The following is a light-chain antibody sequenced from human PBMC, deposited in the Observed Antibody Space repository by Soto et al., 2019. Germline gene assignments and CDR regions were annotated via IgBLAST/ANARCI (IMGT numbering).Light chain of an antibody. CDR3: QQRGNWIT. J-gene: IGKJ5*01. CDR1: QSVSSY. CDR2: DAS. Sequence: EVVLTQSPATLSLSPGERATLSCRASQSVSSYLAWYQQKPGQAPRLLIYDASNRATGIPARFSGSGSGIDFTLTINSLEPEDFAVYYCQQRGNWITFGQGTRLEIK. V-gene: IGKV3-11*01.